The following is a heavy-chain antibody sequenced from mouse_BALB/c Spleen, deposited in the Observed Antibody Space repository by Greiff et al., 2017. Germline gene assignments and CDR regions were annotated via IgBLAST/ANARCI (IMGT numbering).Heavy chain of an antibody. CDR3: ASGYDYEAY. CDR1: GFTFSSYA. Sequence: EVKLVESGGGLVKPGGSLKLSCAASGFTFSSYAMSWVRQSPEKRLEWVAEISSGGSYTYYPDTVTGRFTISRDNAKNTLYLEMSSLRSEDTAMYYCASGYDYEAYWGQGTLVTVSA. V-gene: IGHV5-9-4*01. J-gene: IGHJ3*01. D-gene: IGHD2-4*01. CDR2: ISSGGSYT.